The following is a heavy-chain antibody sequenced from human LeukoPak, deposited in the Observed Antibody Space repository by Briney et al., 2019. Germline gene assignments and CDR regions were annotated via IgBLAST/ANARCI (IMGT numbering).Heavy chain of an antibody. CDR2: ISASGGST. Sequence: GGSLRLSCAPSGFTFSSYAMSWVRQAPGKGLEWVSAISASGGSTFYADSVKGRFTISRDNSKNTLYLQMNSLRGEDTAVYYCASSSSSWYKFDYWGQGTLVTVSS. CDR3: ASSSSSWYKFDY. D-gene: IGHD6-13*01. V-gene: IGHV3-23*01. J-gene: IGHJ4*02. CDR1: GFTFSSYA.